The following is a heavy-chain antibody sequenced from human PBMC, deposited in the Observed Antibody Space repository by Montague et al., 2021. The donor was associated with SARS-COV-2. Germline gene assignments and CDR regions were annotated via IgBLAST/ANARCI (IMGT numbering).Heavy chain of an antibody. CDR1: GFSLSTSGMC. V-gene: IGHV2-70*11. Sequence: PALVKPTQTLTLTCTFSGFSLSTSGMCVSWIRQPPGKALEWLARIDWDGDKYYSTSLKTRLTISKDTSKNQVVLTMTNMDPVDTATYYCARRTYDILTGYDYGMGVWGQGTTVTVSS. J-gene: IGHJ6*02. CDR3: ARRTYDILTGYDYGMGV. D-gene: IGHD3-9*01. CDR2: IDWDGDK.